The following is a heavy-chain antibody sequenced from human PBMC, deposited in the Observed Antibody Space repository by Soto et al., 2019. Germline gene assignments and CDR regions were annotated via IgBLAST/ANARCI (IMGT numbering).Heavy chain of an antibody. CDR1: GGSITSGGHY. CDR2: MFHSGST. J-gene: IGHJ4*02. D-gene: IGHD2-21*02. V-gene: IGHV4-31*03. Sequence: SETLSLTCTVSGGSITSGGHYWAWIRQHPGKGLEWIGYMFHSGSTHYNPSLKSRISISVDTSKNQFSLKLSSVPAADTAVYYCARVTDPVVTASTPFDHWGQGALVTVSS. CDR3: ARVTDPVVTASTPFDH.